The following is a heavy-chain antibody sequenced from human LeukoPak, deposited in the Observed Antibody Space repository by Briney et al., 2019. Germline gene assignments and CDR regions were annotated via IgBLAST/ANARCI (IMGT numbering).Heavy chain of an antibody. V-gene: IGHV3-23*03. Sequence: GGSLRLSCAASGFTFSSYAMSWVRQAPGKGLEWVSVIYSGGSTKYADSVKGRFTISRDNSKNTLYLQMNSLRVGDTALYYRASRSGGDYPYFDYWGQGTLVTVSS. CDR1: GFTFSSYA. J-gene: IGHJ4*02. CDR3: ASRSGGDYPYFDY. D-gene: IGHD4-17*01. CDR2: IYSGGST.